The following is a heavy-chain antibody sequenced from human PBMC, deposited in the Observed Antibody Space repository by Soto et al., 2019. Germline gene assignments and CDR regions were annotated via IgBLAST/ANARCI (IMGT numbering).Heavy chain of an antibody. CDR1: GHTFTGYY. CDR3: ARGKARDAEIYNWFDP. Sequence: QVQPVQSGAEVKKPGASVKISCKASGHTFTGYYIHWVRQSPGQGLEWMGWINHNSGGTDYGQKFQGRVTMTRDTSSRTVYMELTRLRSADTAVSYCARGKARDAEIYNWFDPWGQRTVVTVSS. J-gene: IGHJ5*02. CDR2: INHNSGGT. V-gene: IGHV1-2*02. D-gene: IGHD2-2*01.